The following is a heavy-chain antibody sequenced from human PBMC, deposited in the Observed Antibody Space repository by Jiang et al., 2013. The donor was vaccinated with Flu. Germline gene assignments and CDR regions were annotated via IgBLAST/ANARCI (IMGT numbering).Heavy chain of an antibody. D-gene: IGHD2-2*01. CDR2: ISGSGGST. Sequence: SGGGLVQPGGSLRLSCAASGFTFSSYAMSWVRQAPGKGLEWVSAISGSGGSTYYADSVKGRFTISRDNSKNTLYLQMNSLRAEDTAVYYCAKDSDIVVVPAAVYYYYYGMDVWGQGTTVTVSS. CDR3: AKDSDIVVVPAAVYYYYYGMDV. CDR1: GFTFSSYA. J-gene: IGHJ6*02. V-gene: IGHV3-23*01.